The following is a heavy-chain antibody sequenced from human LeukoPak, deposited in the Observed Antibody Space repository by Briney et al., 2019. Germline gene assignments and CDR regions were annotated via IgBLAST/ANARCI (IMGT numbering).Heavy chain of an antibody. V-gene: IGHV4-39*01. CDR3: ARDFGDFRTDY. D-gene: IGHD4-17*01. CDR1: GGSIRTSGYY. CDR2: SDYRGVR. Sequence: SETLSLTPTVSGGSIRTSGYYWAWIRQPPGEGMGWIGSSDYRGVRTYSQSLKSRVTVSVDTSKIQFSLKLTSVTAADTAVYYCARDFGDFRTDYWGQGTLVTVSS. J-gene: IGHJ4*02.